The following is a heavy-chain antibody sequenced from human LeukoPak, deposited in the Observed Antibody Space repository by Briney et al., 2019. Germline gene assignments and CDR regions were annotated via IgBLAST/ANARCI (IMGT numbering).Heavy chain of an antibody. CDR1: GASISTHY. V-gene: IGHV4-4*07. J-gene: IGHJ4*02. D-gene: IGHD5-24*01. Sequence: SETLSLTCTVSGASISTHYRSWIRLPAGKGLEWIGRIYVSGSTDYNPSLKSRGTMSVDTSKNQFSLKLTSVTAADTAIYYCARGGGFGIYYFDYWGQGALVIVSS. CDR3: ARGGGFGIYYFDY. CDR2: IYVSGST.